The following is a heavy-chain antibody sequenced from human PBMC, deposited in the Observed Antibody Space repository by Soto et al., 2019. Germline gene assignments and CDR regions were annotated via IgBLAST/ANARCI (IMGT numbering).Heavy chain of an antibody. Sequence: GGSLRLSCAASGFTFSSYSMNWVRQAPGKGLEWVSYISSSSTIYYADSVKGRFTISRDNAKNSLYLQMNSLRAEDTAVYYCASHPRRPEELWFGDPFDYWGQGTLVTVSS. CDR3: ASHPRRPEELWFGDPFDY. D-gene: IGHD3-10*01. CDR1: GFTFSSYS. V-gene: IGHV3-48*01. J-gene: IGHJ4*02. CDR2: ISSSSTI.